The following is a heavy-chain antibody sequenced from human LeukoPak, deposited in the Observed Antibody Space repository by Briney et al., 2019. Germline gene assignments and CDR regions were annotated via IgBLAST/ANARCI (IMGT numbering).Heavy chain of an antibody. J-gene: IGHJ4*02. Sequence: GGSLRHSCAASGFTFSSYALSWVRQAPGKGLEWVSAISGSGGSTYYADSVKGRFTISRDNSKNTLYLQMNSLRAEDTAVYYCAKEPSRGTYGKFDYWGQGTLVTVSS. CDR3: AKEPSRGTYGKFDY. CDR1: GFTFSSYA. V-gene: IGHV3-23*01. D-gene: IGHD1-14*01. CDR2: ISGSGGST.